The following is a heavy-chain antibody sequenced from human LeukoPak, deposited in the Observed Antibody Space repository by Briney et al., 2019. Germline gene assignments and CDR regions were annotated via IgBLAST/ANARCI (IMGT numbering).Heavy chain of an antibody. CDR3: AKSNYYDSSGYFFDY. V-gene: IGHV1-8*03. CDR2: MNPNSGNT. J-gene: IGHJ4*02. Sequence: GASVKVSCKASGYTFTSYDINWVRQATGQGLEWMGWMNPNSGNTGYAQKFQGRATITRNTSISIAYMELSSLRSEDTAVYYCAKSNYYDSSGYFFDYWGQGTLVTVSS. CDR1: GYTFTSYD. D-gene: IGHD3-22*01.